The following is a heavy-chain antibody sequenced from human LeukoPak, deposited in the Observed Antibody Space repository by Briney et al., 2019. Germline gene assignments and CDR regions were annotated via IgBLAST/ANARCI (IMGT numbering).Heavy chain of an antibody. D-gene: IGHD3-10*01. CDR3: AREFGY. V-gene: IGHV4-61*09. Sequence: SETLSLTCTVSGGSISSSSYYWSWIRQPAGKGLEWIGHIYTSGTTNYNPSLKSRVTISVDMSKNQFSLKLSSVTAADTAVYYCAREFGYWGQGTLVTVSS. CDR1: GGSISSSSYY. CDR2: IYTSGTT. J-gene: IGHJ4*02.